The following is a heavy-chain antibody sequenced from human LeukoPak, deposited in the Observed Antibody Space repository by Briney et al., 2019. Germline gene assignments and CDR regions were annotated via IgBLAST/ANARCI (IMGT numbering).Heavy chain of an antibody. J-gene: IGHJ4*02. CDR3: ATITIFGVVTISATGGWYYFDY. CDR1: GYTLTELS. V-gene: IGHV1-24*01. D-gene: IGHD3-3*01. Sequence: GASVKVSCKVSGYTLTELSMRWVRQAPGKGLEWMGGFDPEDGETIYAQKFQGRVTMTEDTSTDTAYMELSSLRSEDTAVYYCATITIFGVVTISATGGWYYFDYWGQGTLVTVSS. CDR2: FDPEDGET.